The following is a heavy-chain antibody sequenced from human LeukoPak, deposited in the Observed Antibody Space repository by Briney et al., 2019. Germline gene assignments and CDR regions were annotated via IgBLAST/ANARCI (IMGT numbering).Heavy chain of an antibody. CDR3: ARGTFYYGDNYNTRAFGQPFDS. CDR1: GFTFTSYA. CDR2: ISYDETDK. D-gene: IGHD4/OR15-4a*01. Sequence: SGTSLRLSCAASGFTFTSYALHWVRQAPGKGLDWLSDISYDETDKNYADSVRGRFTISRDNSKNTLYLQINSLRAEDTAIYYCARGTFYYGDNYNTRAFGQPFDSWGQGTLVTVSS. J-gene: IGHJ4*02. V-gene: IGHV3-30*04.